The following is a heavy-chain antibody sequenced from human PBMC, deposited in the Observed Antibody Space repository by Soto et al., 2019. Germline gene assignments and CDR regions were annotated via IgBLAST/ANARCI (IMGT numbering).Heavy chain of an antibody. Sequence: LRLSCAASGFTFSDYYMSWIRQAPGTGLEWVSYISSSSSYTNYADSVKGRFTISRDNAKNSLYLQMNSLRAEDTAVYYCARGVSEGSSKAYNWFDPWGQGTLVTVSS. V-gene: IGHV3-11*06. CDR3: ARGVSEGSSKAYNWFDP. D-gene: IGHD6-6*01. CDR2: ISSSSSYT. CDR1: GFTFSDYY. J-gene: IGHJ5*02.